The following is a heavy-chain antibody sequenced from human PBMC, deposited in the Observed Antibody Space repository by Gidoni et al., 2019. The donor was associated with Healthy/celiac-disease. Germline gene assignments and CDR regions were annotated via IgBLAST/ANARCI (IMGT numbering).Heavy chain of an antibody. Sequence: EVQLVESGGGLVKPGGSLRLSCAASGFTFSSYSMNWVRQAPGKGLEWVSSISSSISYIYYADSVKGRFTISRDNAKNSLYLQMNSLRAEDTAVYYCARDGGKAYFDYWGQGTLVTVSS. CDR1: GFTFSSYS. CDR2: ISSSISYI. J-gene: IGHJ4*02. CDR3: ARDGGKAYFDY. D-gene: IGHD3-16*01. V-gene: IGHV3-21*01.